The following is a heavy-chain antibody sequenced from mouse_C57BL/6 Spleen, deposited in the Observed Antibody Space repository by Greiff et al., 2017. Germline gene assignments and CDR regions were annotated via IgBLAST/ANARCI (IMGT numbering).Heavy chain of an antibody. D-gene: IGHD4-1*01. V-gene: IGHV1-4*01. CDR3: ARDNWDDY. CDR1: GYTFTSYT. CDR2: INPSSGYT. J-gene: IGHJ2*01. Sequence: QVHVKQSGAELARPGASVKMSCKASGYTFTSYTMHWVKQRPGQGLEWIGYINPSSGYTKYNQKFKDKATLTADKSSSTAYMQLSSLTSEDSAVYYCARDNWDDYWGQGTTLTVSS.